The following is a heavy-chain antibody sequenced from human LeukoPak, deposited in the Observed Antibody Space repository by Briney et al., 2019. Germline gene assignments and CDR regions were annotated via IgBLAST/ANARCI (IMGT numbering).Heavy chain of an antibody. J-gene: IGHJ5*02. CDR1: GGTFSSYA. D-gene: IGHD3-22*01. CDR2: IIPIFGTA. CDR3: ARYRVPGYYDTVDWFDP. Sequence: SVKVSCKASGGTFSSYAISWVRQAPGQGLEWMGGIIPIFGTANYAQKFQGRVTITADESTSTAYMELSSLRSEDTAVYYCARYRVPGYYDTVDWFDPWGQGTLVTISS. V-gene: IGHV1-69*13.